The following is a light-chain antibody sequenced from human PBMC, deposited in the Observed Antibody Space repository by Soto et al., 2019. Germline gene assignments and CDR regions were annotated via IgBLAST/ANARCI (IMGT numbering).Light chain of an antibody. J-gene: IGKJ3*01. CDR2: GAS. Sequence: EIVLTQSPGTLSLSPGERATLSCRASQSVSSSYLAWYQQKPGQAPRLLIYGASSRATGIPDRFSGSGSGSDFTLTISRLEPEDFAVYHCQRDGSLWFTFGPGTKVDI. CDR3: QRDGSLWFT. CDR1: QSVSSSY. V-gene: IGKV3-20*01.